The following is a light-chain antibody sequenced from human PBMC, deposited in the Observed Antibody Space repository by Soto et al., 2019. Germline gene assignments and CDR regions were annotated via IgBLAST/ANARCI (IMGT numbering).Light chain of an antibody. CDR2: GNS. V-gene: IGLV1-40*01. CDR1: SSNIGAGYE. Sequence: SVLTQPPSVSGAPGQRVTISCTGSSSNIGAGYEVHWYQQLPGTAPKLLIYGNSNRPSGVPDRFSGSKSGTSASLAITGLQAEDEADYYCQSYDSSLSGVFGGGTKLTVL. J-gene: IGLJ3*02. CDR3: QSYDSSLSGV.